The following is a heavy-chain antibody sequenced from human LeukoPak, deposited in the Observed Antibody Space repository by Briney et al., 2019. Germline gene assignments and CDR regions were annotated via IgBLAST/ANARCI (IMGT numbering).Heavy chain of an antibody. D-gene: IGHD5-12*01. Sequence: ASVKVSCKASGYTFTSYGISWVRQAPGQGLEWMGWISAYNGNTKYAQKLQGRVTMTTDTSTSTAYMELRSLRSDDTAVYYCARDPAGRGIVATPPSYWGQGTLVTVSS. V-gene: IGHV1-18*01. CDR1: GYTFTSYG. J-gene: IGHJ4*02. CDR3: ARDPAGRGIVATPPSY. CDR2: ISAYNGNT.